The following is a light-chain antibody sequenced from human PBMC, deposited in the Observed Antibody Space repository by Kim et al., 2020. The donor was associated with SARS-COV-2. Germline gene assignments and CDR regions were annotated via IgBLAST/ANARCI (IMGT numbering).Light chain of an antibody. V-gene: IGKV3-15*01. CDR1: QSVTTN. J-gene: IGKJ2*01. CDR3: QQYHSWPPMYT. Sequence: PGESATLSCRASQSVTTNLVWYQQKPGQAPRLLIYDASTRATGVPARFSGSGSGTDFTLTINGLQSEDFAVYYCQQYHSWPPMYTFGQGTKVDIK. CDR2: DAS.